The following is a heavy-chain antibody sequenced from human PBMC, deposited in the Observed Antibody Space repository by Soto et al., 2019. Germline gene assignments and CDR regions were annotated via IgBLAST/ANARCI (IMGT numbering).Heavy chain of an antibody. CDR1: GFTFSSYG. V-gene: IGHV3-23*01. CDR3: AKDSFVSGWPKNYFVY. D-gene: IGHD6-19*01. J-gene: IGHJ4*02. CDR2: ISGSGGST. Sequence: GGSLRLSCAASGFTFSSYGMSWVRQAPGKGLEWVSGISGSGGSTYYADSVKGRFTISRDNSKNTLYLQMNSLRAEDTAVYYCAKDSFVSGWPKNYFVYSGQGPLL.